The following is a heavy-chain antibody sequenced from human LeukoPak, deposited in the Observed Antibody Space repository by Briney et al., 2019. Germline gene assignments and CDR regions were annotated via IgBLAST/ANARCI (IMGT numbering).Heavy chain of an antibody. CDR1: GGSITSYY. CDR3: ARDSGRRSYQGWFDP. V-gene: IGHV4-59*12. D-gene: IGHD2-2*01. Sequence: PSESLSLTCTVSGGSITSYYWSWIRQPPGKGLEWIGSIYYSGSTYYNPSLKSRVTISVDTSKNQFSLKLSSVTAADTAVYYCARDSGRRSYQGWFDPWGQGTLVTVSS. J-gene: IGHJ5*02. CDR2: IYYSGST.